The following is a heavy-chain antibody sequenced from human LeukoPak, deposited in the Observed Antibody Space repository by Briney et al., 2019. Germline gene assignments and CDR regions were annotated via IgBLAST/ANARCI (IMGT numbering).Heavy chain of an antibody. CDR1: GGTFSSYA. J-gene: IGHJ3*02. CDR3: ARPTPSGYYHPDAFDI. D-gene: IGHD3-22*01. CDR2: IIPIFGTA. Sequence: SVKVSCKASGGTFSSYAISWVRQAPGQGLEWMGGIIPIFGTANYAQKFQGRVTITADESTSTAYMELSRLRSEDTAVYYCARPTPSGYYHPDAFDIWGQGTMVTVSS. V-gene: IGHV1-69*13.